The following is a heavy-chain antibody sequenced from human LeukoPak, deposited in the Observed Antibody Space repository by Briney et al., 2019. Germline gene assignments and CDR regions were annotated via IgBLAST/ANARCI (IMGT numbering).Heavy chain of an antibody. CDR3: ASDRIEVDAFDI. Sequence: SETLSLTCTVSGGSISSGSYFWSWIRQPAGKGLEWIGRIYTSGSTNYNPSLKSRATISVDTSKNQFSLKLSSVTAADTAVYYCASDRIEVDAFDIWGKGTMVTVSS. CDR1: GGSISSGSYF. CDR2: IYTSGST. J-gene: IGHJ3*02. D-gene: IGHD2-15*01. V-gene: IGHV4-61*02.